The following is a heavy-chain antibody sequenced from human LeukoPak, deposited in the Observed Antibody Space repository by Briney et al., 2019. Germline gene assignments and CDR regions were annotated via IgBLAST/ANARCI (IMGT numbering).Heavy chain of an antibody. J-gene: IGHJ6*02. CDR2: IFHSGST. V-gene: IGHV4-38-2*02. Sequence: SETLSLTCTVSGYSISSGYYWGWIRQPPGKGLEWIGSIFHSGSTYYNPSLKSRVTISVDTSKNQFSLKLSSVTAADTAVYYCARDGGYYDILTGYYTGYYYGMDVWGQGTTVTVSS. CDR1: GYSISSGYY. D-gene: IGHD3-9*01. CDR3: ARDGGYYDILTGYYTGYYYGMDV.